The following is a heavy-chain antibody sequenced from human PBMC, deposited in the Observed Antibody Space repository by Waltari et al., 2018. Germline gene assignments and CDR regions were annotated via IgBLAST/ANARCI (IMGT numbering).Heavy chain of an antibody. D-gene: IGHD4-4*01. CDR1: GFSFSSYW. CDR3: ARESSSFSNYISYGMDV. J-gene: IGHJ6*02. V-gene: IGHV3-7*01. Sequence: EVQLVESGGGLVQPGGSLRLACAASGFSFSSYWMTWVRQTPGKGRDWVANIKQEGSEQNYVDSVKGRFTISRDNANNSLHLQMHSLRAEDTAVYSCARESSSFSNYISYGMDVWGQGTTVTVAS. CDR2: IKQEGSEQ.